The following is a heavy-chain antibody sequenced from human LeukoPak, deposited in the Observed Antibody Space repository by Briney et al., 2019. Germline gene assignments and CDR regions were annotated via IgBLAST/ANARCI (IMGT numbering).Heavy chain of an antibody. Sequence: GGSLRLSCAASGFTFSSYAMHWVRRAPGKGLEWVAVISYDGSNKYYADSVKGRFTISRDNSKNTLYLQMNSLRAEDTAVYYCARTYYYDSSPDYWGQGTLVTVSS. CDR2: ISYDGSNK. V-gene: IGHV3-30-3*02. CDR1: GFTFSSYA. J-gene: IGHJ4*02. CDR3: ARTYYYDSSPDY. D-gene: IGHD3-22*01.